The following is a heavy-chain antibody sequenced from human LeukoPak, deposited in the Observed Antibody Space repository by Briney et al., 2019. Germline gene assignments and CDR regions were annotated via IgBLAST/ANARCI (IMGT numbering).Heavy chain of an antibody. V-gene: IGHV3-20*04. J-gene: IGHJ6*03. Sequence: PGGSLRLSCAASGFTFDDYGMSWVRQAPGKGLEWVSGINWNGGSTGYADSVKGRFTISRDNAKNSLYLQMNSLRAEDTALYYCAREYSSSWYDSGAINYYYYYYMDVWGKGTTVTVSS. CDR2: INWNGGST. D-gene: IGHD6-13*01. CDR1: GFTFDDYG. CDR3: AREYSSSWYDSGAINYYYYYYMDV.